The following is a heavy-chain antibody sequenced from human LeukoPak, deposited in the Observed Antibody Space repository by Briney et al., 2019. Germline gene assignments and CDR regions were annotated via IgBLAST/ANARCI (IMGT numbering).Heavy chain of an antibody. CDR2: INPNTGDT. CDR1: GYTFTDYY. V-gene: IGHV1-2*02. CDR3: ANSAAGPVFDY. Sequence: ASVKVSCKASGYTFTDYYIHWVRQAPGQGLEWMGWINPNTGDTDYAQNFQGRVTVTRDTSITTAYMELSRLRSDDTAVYYCANSAAGPVFDYWGQGTLATDSS. D-gene: IGHD6-13*01. J-gene: IGHJ4*02.